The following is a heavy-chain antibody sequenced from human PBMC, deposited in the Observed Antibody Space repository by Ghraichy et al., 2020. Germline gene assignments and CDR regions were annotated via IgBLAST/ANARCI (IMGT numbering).Heavy chain of an antibody. CDR2: ISWDGGST. CDR1: GFTFDDYT. CDR3: AKDSDSSGWIDY. J-gene: IGHJ4*02. Sequence: GGSLRLSCAASGFTFDDYTMHWVRQAPGKGLEWVSLISWDGGSTYYADSVKGRFTISRDNSKNSLYLQMNSLRTEDTALYYCAKDSDSSGWIDYWGQGTLVTVSS. D-gene: IGHD6-19*01. V-gene: IGHV3-43*01.